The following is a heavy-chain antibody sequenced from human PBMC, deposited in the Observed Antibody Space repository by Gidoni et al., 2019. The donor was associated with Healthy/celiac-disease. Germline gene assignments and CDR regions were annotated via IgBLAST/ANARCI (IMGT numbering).Heavy chain of an antibody. CDR3: AKEELRYFDWATYAFDI. V-gene: IGHV3-23*01. CDR1: GVTLSSYA. CDR2: ISGSGGST. J-gene: IGHJ3*02. D-gene: IGHD3-9*01. Sequence: EVQLLESGGGLVQPGGSLRLSCAASGVTLSSYAMSWVRQAPGKGLEWVSAISGSGGSTYYADSVKGRFTISRDNSKNTLYLQMNSLRAEDTAVYYCAKEELRYFDWATYAFDIWGQGTMVTVSS.